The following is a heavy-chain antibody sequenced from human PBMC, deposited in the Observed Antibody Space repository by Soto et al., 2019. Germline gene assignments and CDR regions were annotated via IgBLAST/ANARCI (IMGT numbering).Heavy chain of an antibody. J-gene: IGHJ6*03. CDR1: GGSISSYY. D-gene: IGHD6-13*01. Sequence: SETLSLTCTVSGGSISSYYWSWIRQPPWKGLEWIGYIYYSGSTNYNPSLKSRVTISVDTSKNQFSLKLSSVTAADTAVYYCARVIGSSWYFYYYYMDVWGKGTTVTVSS. CDR3: ARVIGSSWYFYYYYMDV. V-gene: IGHV4-59*01. CDR2: IYYSGST.